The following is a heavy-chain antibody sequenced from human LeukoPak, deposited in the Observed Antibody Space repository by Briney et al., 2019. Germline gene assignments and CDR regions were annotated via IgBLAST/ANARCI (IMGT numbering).Heavy chain of an antibody. CDR2: IYHSGST. Sequence: SQTLSLTCTVSGGSISSGDYYWSWIRQPPGKGLEWIGYIYHSGSTYYNPSLKSRVTISVDTSKNQFSLKLSSVTAADTAVYYCARTGFCSSASCYTASRPYYYYYMDVWGKGTTVTVSS. D-gene: IGHD2-2*02. CDR3: ARTGFCSSASCYTASRPYYYYYMDV. V-gene: IGHV4-30-2*02. CDR1: GGSISSGDYY. J-gene: IGHJ6*03.